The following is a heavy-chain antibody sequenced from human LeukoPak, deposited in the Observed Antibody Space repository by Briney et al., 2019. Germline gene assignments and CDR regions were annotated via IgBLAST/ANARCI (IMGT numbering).Heavy chain of an antibody. CDR2: IIPILGIA. CDR1: GGTFSSYT. J-gene: IGHJ4*02. D-gene: IGHD3-22*01. CDR3: ARGITSIVVAADF. V-gene: IGHV1-69*02. Sequence: SVKVSCKASGGTFSSYTISWVRQAPGQGLEWMGRIIPILGIANYAQKFQGRVTITADKSTSTAYMELSSLRSEDTAVYYCARGITSIVVAADFWGQGALVTVSS.